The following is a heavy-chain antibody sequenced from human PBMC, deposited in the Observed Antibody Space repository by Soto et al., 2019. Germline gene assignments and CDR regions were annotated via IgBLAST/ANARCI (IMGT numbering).Heavy chain of an antibody. V-gene: IGHV3-74*01. CDR3: ARDPAPSGWYDY. CDR2: TNSDGSST. CDR1: GFTFSDYW. D-gene: IGHD6-19*01. Sequence: EVQLLESGGGLVQPGGSLRLSCAASGFTFSDYWMHWVRQVPGKGLVWVSRTNSDGSSTSYADSVKGRFTISRDNAKNTLYLQMNSLRAEDTAVYYCARDPAPSGWYDYWGQGTLVTVSS. J-gene: IGHJ4*02.